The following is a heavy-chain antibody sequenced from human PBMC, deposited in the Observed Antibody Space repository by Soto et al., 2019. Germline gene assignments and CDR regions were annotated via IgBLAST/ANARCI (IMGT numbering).Heavy chain of an antibody. CDR3: AMVDNYVTPTPQDV. Sequence: QVQLVQSGDEVRKPGSSVKVSCKASGYIFVNYGIAWVRQAPGQGLEWMGWISPYSGNTHDASKVQGRLTMTTDTSTSTAYMDLGSLTSDDTAVYYCAMVDNYVTPTPQDVWAQGTTVTVSS. V-gene: IGHV1-18*01. J-gene: IGHJ6*02. D-gene: IGHD3-16*01. CDR2: ISPYSGNT. CDR1: GYIFVNYG.